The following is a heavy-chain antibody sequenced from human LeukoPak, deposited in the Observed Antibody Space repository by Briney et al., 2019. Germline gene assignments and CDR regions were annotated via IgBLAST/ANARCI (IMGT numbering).Heavy chain of an antibody. J-gene: IGHJ5*02. CDR2: INPNSGGT. CDR3: ARDRWHCSSTSCYTFWFRNWFDP. CDR1: GYTFTGYY. Sequence: ASVKVSCKASGYTFTGYYMHWVRQAPAQGLEWMGWINPNSGGTNYAQKFQGRVTMTRDTSISTAYMELSRLRSDDTAVYYCARDRWHCSSTSCYTFWFRNWFDPWGQGTLVTVSS. D-gene: IGHD2-2*02. V-gene: IGHV1-2*02.